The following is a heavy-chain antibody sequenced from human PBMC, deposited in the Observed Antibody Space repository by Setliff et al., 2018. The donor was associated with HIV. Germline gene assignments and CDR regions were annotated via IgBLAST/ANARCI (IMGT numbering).Heavy chain of an antibody. J-gene: IGHJ4*02. CDR1: GASTNAYF. V-gene: IGHV4-4*07. CDR3: AREPSPSQWQPLYFDV. D-gene: IGHD6-19*01. CDR2: IYTSGIT. Sequence: SETLSLTCNVSGASTNAYFLSWVRLPAGKGLEWIGHIYTSGITNHNPSLKSRVTMSLDTSKEQFSLRLRPVTAADTAIYYCAREPSPSQWQPLYFDVWGRGILVTVSS.